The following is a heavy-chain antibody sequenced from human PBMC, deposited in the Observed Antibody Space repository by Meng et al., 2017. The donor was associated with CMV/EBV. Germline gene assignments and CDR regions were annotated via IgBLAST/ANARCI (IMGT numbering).Heavy chain of an antibody. D-gene: IGHD6-6*01. CDR2: ISSSSSYI. Sequence: LSCAASGFTFSSYSMNWVRQAPGKGLEWVSSISSSSSYIYYADSVKGRFTISRDNAKYSLYLQMNSLRAEDTAVYYCARGFEQLAFYWGQGTLVTVSS. J-gene: IGHJ4*02. CDR3: ARGFEQLAFY. V-gene: IGHV3-21*01. CDR1: GFTFSSYS.